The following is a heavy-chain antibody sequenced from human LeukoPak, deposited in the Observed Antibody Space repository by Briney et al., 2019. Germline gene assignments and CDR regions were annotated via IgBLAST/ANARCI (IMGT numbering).Heavy chain of an antibody. V-gene: IGHV3-23*01. CDR2: ISGSGGST. Sequence: PGGSLRLSCAASGFTFSSYALSWVRQAPGKGLEWVSGISGSGGSTYYADSVKGRFTISRDNSKNTLYLQMNSLRAEDTAVYYCAKSLYLELRLLSLYGMDVWGQGTTVTVSS. D-gene: IGHD1-7*01. CDR1: GFTFSSYA. CDR3: AKSLYLELRLLSLYGMDV. J-gene: IGHJ6*02.